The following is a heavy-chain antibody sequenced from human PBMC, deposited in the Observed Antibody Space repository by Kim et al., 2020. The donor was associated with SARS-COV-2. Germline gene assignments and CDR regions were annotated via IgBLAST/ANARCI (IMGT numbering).Heavy chain of an antibody. D-gene: IGHD6-19*01. CDR2: ISRSSNYI. CDR1: GFTFSSYS. Sequence: GGSLRLSCAASGFTFSSYSMNWVRQAPGKGLEWVSSISRSSNYIYYADSVKGRFTISRDNAKNSLYLQMNSLRAEDTAVYYCASTSARDTGYSSGWYWGSVSHLHDYWGQGTLVTVSS. CDR3: ASTSARDTGYSSGWYWGSVSHLHDY. V-gene: IGHV3-21*01. J-gene: IGHJ4*02.